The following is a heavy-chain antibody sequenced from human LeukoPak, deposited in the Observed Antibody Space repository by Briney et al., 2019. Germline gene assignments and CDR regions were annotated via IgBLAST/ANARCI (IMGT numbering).Heavy chain of an antibody. CDR3: ARESSGTYPDYFDF. Sequence: GGSLRLSCAASGFTFESYSMNWVRQAPGKGPERVSYISGSGSVKYYADSVKGRFTISRDNTKNSLYLQVNNLSAEDTAVYYCARESSGTYPDYFDFWGQGTLVTVSS. CDR2: ISGSGSVK. D-gene: IGHD1-26*01. J-gene: IGHJ4*02. CDR1: GFTFESYS. V-gene: IGHV3-48*04.